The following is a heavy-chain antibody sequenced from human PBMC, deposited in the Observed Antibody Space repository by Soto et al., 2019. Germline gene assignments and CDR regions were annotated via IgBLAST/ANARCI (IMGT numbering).Heavy chain of an antibody. D-gene: IGHD3-22*01. J-gene: IGHJ4*02. Sequence: GGSVKVSWKASGYTFTSYGISWVRQAPGQGLEWMGWISTYNGNTKYAQKLQGRVTMTTDTSTSKVYMELRSLRSDDTAVYYCARDFGGKRSYYDSSAYEYYFDYWGQGTLVTVSS. CDR2: ISTYNGNT. CDR1: GYTFTSYG. CDR3: ARDFGGKRSYYDSSAYEYYFDY. V-gene: IGHV1-18*01.